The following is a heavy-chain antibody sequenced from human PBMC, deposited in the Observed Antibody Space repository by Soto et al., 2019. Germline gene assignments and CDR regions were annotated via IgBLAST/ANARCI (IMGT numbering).Heavy chain of an antibody. CDR1: GGSISSYS. Sequence: QVQLQESGPGLVKPSETLSLTCTVSGGSISSYSWSWIRQPPGKGLEWIGYISFSGSTNYNPSLKSRVTMSIDASTSQVSLKLSSVTATDTAVYYCARRSLHLDIYYFYGMDVWGQGTTITVSS. CDR2: ISFSGST. J-gene: IGHJ6*02. D-gene: IGHD1-1*01. CDR3: ARRSLHLDIYYFYGMDV. V-gene: IGHV4-59*08.